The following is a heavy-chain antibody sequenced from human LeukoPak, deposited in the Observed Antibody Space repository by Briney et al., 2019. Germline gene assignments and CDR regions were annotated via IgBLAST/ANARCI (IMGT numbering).Heavy chain of an antibody. J-gene: IGHJ4*02. D-gene: IGHD6-6*01. CDR3: ARGGDSRHY. Sequence: PGGSLRLSCAASGFTVSSNFMTWVRQAPGQGLEWVSVIYSGGSTYYADSVKDRFTISRDNSKNMLYLQMNSLRAEDTAVYYCARGGDSRHYWGQGTLVTVSS. CDR2: IYSGGST. V-gene: IGHV3-66*01. CDR1: GFTVSSNF.